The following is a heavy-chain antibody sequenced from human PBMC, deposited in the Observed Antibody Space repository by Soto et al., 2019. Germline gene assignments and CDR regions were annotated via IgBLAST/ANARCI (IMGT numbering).Heavy chain of an antibody. CDR2: IYWDDDK. V-gene: IGHV2-5*02. D-gene: IGHD3-9*01. Sequence: QITLEESGPTLVKPTQTLTLTCTFSGYSLSTRGVGVGWIRQPPGKALEWLALIYWDDDKRYSPSLRSRLTITNDTSKHSVVRRMTNMDPMYTATYCCGHRLWYYDILNGYHYYFEFWGRGTPITVSS. CDR3: GHRLWYYDILNGYHYYFEF. J-gene: IGHJ4*02. CDR1: GYSLSTRGVG.